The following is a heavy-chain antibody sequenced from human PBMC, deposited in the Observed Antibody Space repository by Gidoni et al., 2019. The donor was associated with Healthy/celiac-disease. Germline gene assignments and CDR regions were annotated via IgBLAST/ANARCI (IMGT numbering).Heavy chain of an antibody. D-gene: IGHD3-9*01. J-gene: IGHJ5*02. CDR3: ARGDDYYDILTGYPYNWFDP. CDR2: IIPIFGTA. V-gene: IGHV1-69*01. Sequence: QVQLVQSGAEVKKPGSSVKVPCKASAGPFSSYAISWVRHAPGQGLEWMGGIIPIFGTANYAQKFQGRVTITADESTSTAYMELSSLRSEDTAVYYCARGDDYYDILTGYPYNWFDPWGQGTLVTVSS. CDR1: AGPFSSYA.